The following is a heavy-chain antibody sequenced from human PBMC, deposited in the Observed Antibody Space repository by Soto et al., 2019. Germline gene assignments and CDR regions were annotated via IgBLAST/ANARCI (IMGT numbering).Heavy chain of an antibody. CDR3: ARVASYYSLWSGYYPSRNGMDV. D-gene: IGHD3-3*01. Sequence: QVQVVESGGGVVQPGRSLRLSCAASGFTFSSFGMHWVRQAPGKGLEWVSLIWYDGSKKSYGDSVKGRFTISRDNSRTTVYLQINSLRADDTAVYYCARVASYYSLWSGYYPSRNGMDVWGQGTTVTVSS. J-gene: IGHJ6*02. V-gene: IGHV3-33*01. CDR2: IWYDGSKK. CDR1: GFTFSSFG.